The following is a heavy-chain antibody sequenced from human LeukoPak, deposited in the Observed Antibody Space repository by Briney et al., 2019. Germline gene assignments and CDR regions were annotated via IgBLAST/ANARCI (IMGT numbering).Heavy chain of an antibody. J-gene: IGHJ4*02. V-gene: IGHV1-2*06. Sequence: GASVKVSCKASGYTFTGYYMHWVRQAPGQGLEWMGRINPNSGGTNYAQKFQGRVTMTRDTSISTAYMDLTRLRFDDTAVYYCARGTEYYFDYWGQGTLVTVSS. CDR2: INPNSGGT. D-gene: IGHD1-1*01. CDR3: ARGTEYYFDY. CDR1: GYTFTGYY.